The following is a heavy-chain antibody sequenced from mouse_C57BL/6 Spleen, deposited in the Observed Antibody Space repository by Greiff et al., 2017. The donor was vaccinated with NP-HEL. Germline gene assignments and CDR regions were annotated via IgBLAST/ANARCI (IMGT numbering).Heavy chain of an antibody. CDR1: GYTFTEYT. V-gene: IGHV1-62-2*01. Sequence: VKLQESGAELVKPGASVKLSCKASGYTFTEYTIHWVKQRSGQGLEWIGWFYPGSGSIKYKEKFKDKDTLTADKSSSTVYMELSRLTSEDSAVYFCARHSGRKTGTEEYFDVWGTGTTVTVSS. D-gene: IGHD4-1*01. J-gene: IGHJ1*03. CDR2: FYPGSGSI. CDR3: ARHSGRKTGTEEYFDV.